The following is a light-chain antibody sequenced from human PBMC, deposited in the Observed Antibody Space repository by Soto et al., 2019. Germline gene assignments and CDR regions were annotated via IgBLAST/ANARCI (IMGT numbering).Light chain of an antibody. CDR3: QQYCSSPPYT. J-gene: IGKJ3*01. CDR2: GAS. V-gene: IGKV3-20*01. CDR1: QSVSSSY. Sequence: EIVLTQSQGTLSLSPGERATLSCRASQSVSSSYLAWYQQQPGQAPNLRIYGASIKATGIPYRFSGSGSWKDYTLTIISLEPEDFAVYYCQQYCSSPPYTFGPGTKVDIK.